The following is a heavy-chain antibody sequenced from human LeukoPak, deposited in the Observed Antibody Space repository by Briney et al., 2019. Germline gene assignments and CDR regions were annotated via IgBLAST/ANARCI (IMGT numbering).Heavy chain of an antibody. J-gene: IGHJ6*02. CDR3: ASTVALGYYYGMDV. Sequence: GASVKVSCKASGYTFTSYGISWVRQAPGQGLEWMGWISAYNGNTNYAQKLQGRVTMTIDTSTSTAYMELRSLRSDDTAAYYCASTVALGYYYGMDVWGQGTTVTVSS. CDR2: ISAYNGNT. D-gene: IGHD4-23*01. CDR1: GYTFTSYG. V-gene: IGHV1-18*01.